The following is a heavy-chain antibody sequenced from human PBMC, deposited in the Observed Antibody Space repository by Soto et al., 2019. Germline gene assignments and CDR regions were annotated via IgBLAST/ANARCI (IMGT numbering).Heavy chain of an antibody. CDR1: GFTFSSYA. CDR2: ISGSGDST. Sequence: PGGSLRLSCAASGFTFSSYAMSWVRQAPGKGLEWVSAISGSGDSTYYADSVKGRFTISRDNSKNTLYVQMNSLRAGDTAVYYCTRSYNFGSGSMDYWGQGTLVTVSS. D-gene: IGHD3-10*01. J-gene: IGHJ4*02. V-gene: IGHV3-23*01. CDR3: TRSYNFGSGSMDY.